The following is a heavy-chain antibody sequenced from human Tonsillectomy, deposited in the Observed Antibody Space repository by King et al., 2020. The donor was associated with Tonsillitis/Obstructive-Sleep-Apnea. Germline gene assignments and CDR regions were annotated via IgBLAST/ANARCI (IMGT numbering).Heavy chain of an antibody. CDR2: ISAHNGHT. CDR1: GYTFTSYG. V-gene: IGHV1-18*01. D-gene: IGHD3-22*01. CDR3: ARDSMSHYYDSSGYYTFNY. Sequence: QLVQSGAEVKKPGASVKVSCKASGYTFTSYGISWVRQAPGQGLEWMAWISAHNGHTNYAQKLQGRVTMITDTSTSTAYMELRSLRSDDTAVYYCARDSMSHYYDSSGYYTFNYWGQGTLVTVSS. J-gene: IGHJ4*02.